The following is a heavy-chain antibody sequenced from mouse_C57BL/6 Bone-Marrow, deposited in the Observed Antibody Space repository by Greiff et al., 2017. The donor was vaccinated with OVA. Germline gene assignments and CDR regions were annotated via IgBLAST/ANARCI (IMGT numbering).Heavy chain of an antibody. CDR1: GYTFTGYW. CDR2: ILPGSGST. J-gene: IGHJ3*01. CDR3: AENYCWFAY. V-gene: IGHV1-9*01. D-gene: IGHD1-1*02. Sequence: LVESGAELMKPGASVKLSCKATGYTFTGYWIEWVKQRPGHGLEWIGEILPGSGSTNYNEKFKGKATFTADTSSNTAYMPLSRLTSADSAFYYCAENYCWFAYWGQGTLVTVSA.